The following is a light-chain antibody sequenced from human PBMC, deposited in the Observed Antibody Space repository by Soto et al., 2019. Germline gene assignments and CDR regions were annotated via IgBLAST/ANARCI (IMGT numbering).Light chain of an antibody. CDR3: QSYDSSLTNYV. V-gene: IGLV2-14*01. CDR1: SSDVGGYNY. J-gene: IGLJ1*01. Sequence: QSALTQPASVSGSPGQSITISCTGTSSDVGGYNYVSWYQQHPGKAPKLMIYEVSNRPSGVSNRFSGSKSGNTASLTISGLRAEDEADYYCQSYDSSLTNYVFGTGTKLTVL. CDR2: EVS.